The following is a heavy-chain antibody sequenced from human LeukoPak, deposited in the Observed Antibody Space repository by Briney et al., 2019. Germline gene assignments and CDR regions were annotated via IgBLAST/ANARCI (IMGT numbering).Heavy chain of an antibody. CDR1: GGSISSYY. V-gene: IGHV4-59*01. Sequence: SETLSLTCSVSGGSISSYYWSWIRQPPGKGLEWIGYLYYSGSPNYNPSLKSRVTISVGTSKNQLSLKLRSVTAADTAVYYCARAGGAVDYWGQGTLVTVSS. CDR2: LYYSGSP. J-gene: IGHJ4*02. CDR3: ARAGGAVDY. D-gene: IGHD3-10*01.